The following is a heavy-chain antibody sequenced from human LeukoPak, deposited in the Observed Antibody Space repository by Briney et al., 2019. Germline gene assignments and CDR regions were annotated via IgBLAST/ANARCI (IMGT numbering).Heavy chain of an antibody. CDR1: GYTLTELS. J-gene: IGHJ4*02. D-gene: IGHD5-18*01. V-gene: IGHV1-24*01. CDR3: ATGWRGYSYGYPFDY. CDR2: FDPEDGET. Sequence: ASVKVSCKVSGYTLTELSMHWVRQAPGKGLEWMGGFDPEDGETIYAQKFQGRVTMSEDTSTDTACMELSSLRSEDTAVYYCATGWRGYSYGYPFDYWGQGTLVTVSS.